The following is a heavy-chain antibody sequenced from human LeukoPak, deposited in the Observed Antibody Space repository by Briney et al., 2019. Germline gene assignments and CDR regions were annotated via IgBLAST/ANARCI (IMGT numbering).Heavy chain of an antibody. Sequence: GGSLTLSCAATGFTFNHYGMHWVRQAPGQGLDWVAVIWSDGTNRYYTGSVKGRFTISRVDSRNTVYFQMNTLRPEDTGMYYCARDAQRGFDYSNSLQYWGQGTPVTVST. D-gene: IGHD4-11*01. V-gene: IGHV3-33*01. CDR3: ARDAQRGFDYSNSLQY. CDR1: GFTFNHYG. CDR2: IWSDGTNR. J-gene: IGHJ4*02.